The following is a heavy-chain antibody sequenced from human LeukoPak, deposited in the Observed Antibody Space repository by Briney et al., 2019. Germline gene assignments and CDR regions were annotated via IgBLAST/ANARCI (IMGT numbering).Heavy chain of an antibody. CDR1: GGSISSYY. CDR2: IYTSGSH. J-gene: IGHJ4*02. V-gene: IGHV4-4*07. D-gene: IGHD3-22*01. Sequence: SETLSLTCTVSGGSISSYYWSWIRQPAGKGLEWIGRIYTSGSHNYNPSLKSRVTMSVDTSKNQFSLKLSSVTAADTAVYYCARLQYYYDSSGYYYPGYFDYWGQGTLVTVSS. CDR3: ARLQYYYDSSGYYYPGYFDY.